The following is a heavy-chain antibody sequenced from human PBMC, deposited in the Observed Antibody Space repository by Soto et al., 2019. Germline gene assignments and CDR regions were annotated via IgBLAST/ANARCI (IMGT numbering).Heavy chain of an antibody. D-gene: IGHD6-6*01. Sequence: QMTLKESGPTLVKPTQTLTLTCSFSGFSFSTSGVGVGSVRQPPGKALEWLALIYWSGDEHYRASLKSRLTITKDTSKNQVVLIMTNMDPVDTATYYCARGVATLPVFAFDVWGQGTTVTVSS. CDR1: GFSFSTSGVG. CDR2: IYWSGDE. J-gene: IGHJ3*01. V-gene: IGHV2-5*01. CDR3: ARGVATLPVFAFDV.